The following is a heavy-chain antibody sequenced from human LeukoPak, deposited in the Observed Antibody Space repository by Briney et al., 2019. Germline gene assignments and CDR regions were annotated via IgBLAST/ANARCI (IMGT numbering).Heavy chain of an antibody. CDR3: ARLIPAHYYYGMDV. Sequence: GASVKVSCKASGGTFSSYAISWVRQAPGQGLEWMGGIIPIFGTANYAQKSQGRVTITADKSTSTAYMELSSLRSEDTAVYYCARLIPAHYYYGMDVWGKGTTVTVSS. CDR1: GGTFSSYA. CDR2: IIPIFGTA. J-gene: IGHJ6*04. V-gene: IGHV1-69*06. D-gene: IGHD2-2*01.